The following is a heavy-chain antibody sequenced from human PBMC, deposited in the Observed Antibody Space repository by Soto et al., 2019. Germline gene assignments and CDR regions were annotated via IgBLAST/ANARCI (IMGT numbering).Heavy chain of an antibody. Sequence: GVSLRLSCAASGFTFSSYGMHWVRQAPGKGLEWVAVISYDGSNKYYADSVKGRFTISRDNSKNTLYLQMNSLRAEDTAVYYCAKGEKPGYYDFWSGYPPPFDHWGQGTLVTVTS. V-gene: IGHV3-30*18. D-gene: IGHD3-3*01. J-gene: IGHJ4*02. CDR1: GFTFSSYG. CDR3: AKGEKPGYYDFWSGYPPPFDH. CDR2: ISYDGSNK.